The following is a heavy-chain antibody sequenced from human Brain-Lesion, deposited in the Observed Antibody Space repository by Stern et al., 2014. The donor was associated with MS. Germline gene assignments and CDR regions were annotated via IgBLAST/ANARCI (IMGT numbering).Heavy chain of an antibody. V-gene: IGHV1-2*02. D-gene: IGHD3-3*01. CDR1: GYIFTGYY. Sequence: VQLEESGAEVKKPGASVKVSCKTSGYIFTGYYIHWVRQAPGKGLEWMAWINTNTGGTKYAQKVQGRVRIRRDQSIRTAYVELSSLTSDDTAVYYCARDQRGITIFGVVTDYYYLGMDVWGQGTTVTVSS. CDR2: INTNTGGT. J-gene: IGHJ6*02. CDR3: ARDQRGITIFGVVTDYYYLGMDV.